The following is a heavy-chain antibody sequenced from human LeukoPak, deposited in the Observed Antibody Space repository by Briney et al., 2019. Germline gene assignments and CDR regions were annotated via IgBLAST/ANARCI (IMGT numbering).Heavy chain of an antibody. CDR2: ISGSGGST. D-gene: IGHD2-15*01. CDR3: ARVTGYCSGGSCYFSFDY. Sequence: GGSLRLSCAASGFTFSSYAMSWVRQAPGKGLEWVSAISGSGGSTYFADSVKGRFTISRDNPKNTLYLQMNSLRAEDTAVYYCARVTGYCSGGSCYFSFDYWGQGTLVTVSS. J-gene: IGHJ4*02. CDR1: GFTFSSYA. V-gene: IGHV3-23*01.